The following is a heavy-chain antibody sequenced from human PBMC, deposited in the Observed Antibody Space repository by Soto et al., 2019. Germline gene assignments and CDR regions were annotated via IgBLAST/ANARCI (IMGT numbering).Heavy chain of an antibody. CDR3: AKGGRAAGGFWYFDL. J-gene: IGHJ2*01. CDR1: GFTFSSYA. D-gene: IGHD6-25*01. V-gene: IGHV3-23*01. CDR2: ISGSGGST. Sequence: EVQLLESGGGLVQPGGSLRLSCAASGFTFSSYAMSWVRQAPGKGLEWVSAISGSGGSTYYADSVKGRFIISRDNSKNTLYLQMNSLRAEDTAVYYCAKGGRAAGGFWYFDLWGRGTLVTVSS.